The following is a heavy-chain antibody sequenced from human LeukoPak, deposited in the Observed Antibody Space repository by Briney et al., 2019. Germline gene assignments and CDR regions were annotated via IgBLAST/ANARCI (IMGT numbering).Heavy chain of an antibody. Sequence: GGSLRLSCAASGFTFSSYSMNWVRQAPGKGLEWVSYISSSSSTIYYADSVKGRFTISRDNAKNSLYLQMNSLRAEDTAVYYCARGSGSYGGDAFDIWGQGTMVTVSS. CDR3: ARGSGSYGGDAFDI. D-gene: IGHD1-26*01. CDR2: ISSSSSTI. CDR1: GFTFSSYS. J-gene: IGHJ3*02. V-gene: IGHV3-48*01.